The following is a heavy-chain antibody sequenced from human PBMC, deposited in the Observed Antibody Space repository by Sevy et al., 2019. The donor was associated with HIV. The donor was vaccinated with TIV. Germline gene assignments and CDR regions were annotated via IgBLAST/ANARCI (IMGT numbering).Heavy chain of an antibody. J-gene: IGHJ6*02. CDR1: AASISSSYY. Sequence: SETLSLTCTVSAASISSSYYWNWIRQSPGKGLEWIGCIYYSGGTIYNPSLKSRVTISQDMSRNRFSLNLTSVTAADTAVYYCAGGGGGDTGYYYSYHGMDVWGRGTTVTVSS. D-gene: IGHD5-12*01. CDR2: IYYSGGT. CDR3: AGGGGGDTGYYYSYHGMDV. V-gene: IGHV4-59*13.